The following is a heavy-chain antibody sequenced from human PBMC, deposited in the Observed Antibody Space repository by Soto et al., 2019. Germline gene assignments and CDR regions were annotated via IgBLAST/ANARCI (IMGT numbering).Heavy chain of an antibody. J-gene: IGHJ5*01. CDR3: ARVGVATTLGDWFDS. D-gene: IGHD2-15*01. CDR2: IYYSGST. Sequence: QVQLQESGPGLVKPSETLSLTCTVSGGSISGYYWTWIRQPPGKGLEWIGYIYYSGSTNYNPSLKSRVTISVDTSKNHFSLKLSSVTAADTAVYYCARVGVATTLGDWFDSWGQGTLVTVSS. V-gene: IGHV4-59*01. CDR1: GGSISGYY.